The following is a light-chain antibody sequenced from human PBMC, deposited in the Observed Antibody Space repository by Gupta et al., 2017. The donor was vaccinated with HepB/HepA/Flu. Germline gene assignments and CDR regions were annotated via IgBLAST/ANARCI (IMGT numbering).Light chain of an antibody. CDR1: SSDVGGYNY. CDR2: DVS. Sequence: SALTQPASVSGSPGQSTTISCTGTSSDVGGYNYVSWYQQHPGKAPKLMIYDVSNRPSGGSNRFSGSKSGNTASLTISGLQAEDEADYYCSSYTSSSTWVFGGGTKLTVL. J-gene: IGLJ3*02. V-gene: IGLV2-14*03. CDR3: SSYTSSSTWV.